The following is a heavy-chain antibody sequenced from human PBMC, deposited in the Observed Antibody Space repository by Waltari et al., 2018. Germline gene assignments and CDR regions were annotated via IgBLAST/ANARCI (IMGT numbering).Heavy chain of an antibody. CDR3: ARLPTKYYDSLGWGFFDQ. CDR2: LRNSGGT. D-gene: IGHD3-22*01. CDR1: GDFRCDDH. J-gene: IGHJ4*02. Sequence: HVQLQESGPGLVTPSETLSLTRAVSGDFRCDDHWPWLRPAPGKGLEWIAYLRNSGGTRCTPSRQSRVTLSAVTSKKQFSRRLTSVTAVDTAVYYCARLPTKYYDSLGWGFFDQWGQGILVTVSS. V-gene: IGHV4-59*08.